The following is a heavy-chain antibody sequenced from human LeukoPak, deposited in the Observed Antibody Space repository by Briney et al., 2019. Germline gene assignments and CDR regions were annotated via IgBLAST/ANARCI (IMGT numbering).Heavy chain of an antibody. V-gene: IGHV4-59*11. Sequence: PLETLSLTCTVSGASIRSHYWSWIRQPPGKGLEWIGYIYYSGSTNYNPSLKSRVTISVDKSKNQFSLKLSSVTAADTAVYYCARVKGYYDSSGYYPLDYWGQGTLVTVSS. J-gene: IGHJ4*02. D-gene: IGHD3-22*01. CDR2: IYYSGST. CDR1: GASIRSHY. CDR3: ARVKGYYDSSGYYPLDY.